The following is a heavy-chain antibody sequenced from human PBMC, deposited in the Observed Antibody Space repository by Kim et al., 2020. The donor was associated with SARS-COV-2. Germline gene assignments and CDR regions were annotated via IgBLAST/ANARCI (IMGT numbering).Heavy chain of an antibody. V-gene: IGHV3-9*01. CDR2: ISWNSGSI. Sequence: GGSLRLSCAASGFTFGDYAMHWVRQAPGKGLEWVSGISWNSGSIGYADSVKGRFTISRDNAKNSLYLQMNSLRAEDTALYYCAKINLRGKGFFDYWGQGTLVTVSS. CDR3: AKINLRGKGFFDY. CDR1: GFTFGDYA. J-gene: IGHJ4*02.